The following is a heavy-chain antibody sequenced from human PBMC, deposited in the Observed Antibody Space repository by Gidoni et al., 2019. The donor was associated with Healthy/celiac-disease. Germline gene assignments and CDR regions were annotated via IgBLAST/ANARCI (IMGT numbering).Heavy chain of an antibody. CDR3: AKDQAYCGGDCYPEYFHH. V-gene: IGHV3-23*01. CDR1: GCTFRTYA. CDR2: IIGSGGST. Sequence: EVQLLESGGGLVQPGGSLRLSCAAYGCTFRTYAMSWVRQAPGKGLECVSSIIGSGGSTSYADSVKGRFTISRDNSNNTLYLQMNSLRAEDTAVYYCAKDQAYCGGDCYPEYFHHWGQGTLVTVSS. D-gene: IGHD2-21*02. J-gene: IGHJ1*01.